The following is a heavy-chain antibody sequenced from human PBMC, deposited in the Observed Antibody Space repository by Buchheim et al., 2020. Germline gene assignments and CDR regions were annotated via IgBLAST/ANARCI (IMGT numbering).Heavy chain of an antibody. CDR3: ARHNDPEDFDI. CDR2: IDPSVSYT. CDR1: GYSFTSYW. V-gene: IGHV5-10-1*03. Sequence: EVQLVQSGAEVKKPGESLRISCKGSGYSFTSYWISWVRQMPGQGLEWMGRIDPSVSYTNYSPSFQVHVTISADNSLSTSYLQWSSLKDADTAMYYCARHNDPEDFDIWGQGT. J-gene: IGHJ3*02. D-gene: IGHD1-1*01.